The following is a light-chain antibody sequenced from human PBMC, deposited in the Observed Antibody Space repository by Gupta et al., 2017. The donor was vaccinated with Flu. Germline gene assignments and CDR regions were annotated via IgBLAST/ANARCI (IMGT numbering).Light chain of an antibody. V-gene: IGLV2-11*01. J-gene: IGLJ3*02. Sequence: QSALTQPRSASGTPGQSVTISCTGSSSDLGSYNFVSWYQHHPVKAHQLVIYSVTRRPAGAPSRFAASYSATTAFPTTSVHEDDDAAYYYYSSDASSYTYVFGVGTKLTVL. CDR3: SSDASSYTYV. CDR2: SVT. CDR1: SSDLGSYNF.